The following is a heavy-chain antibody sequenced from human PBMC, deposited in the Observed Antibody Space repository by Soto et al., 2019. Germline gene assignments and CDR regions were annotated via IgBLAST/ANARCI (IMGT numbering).Heavy chain of an antibody. D-gene: IGHD6-25*01. J-gene: IGHJ4*02. CDR1: GGSISSSSYY. Sequence: SETLSLTCTVSGGSISSSSYYWGWIRQPPGKGLEWIGSIYYSGSTYYNPSLKSRVTISVDTSKNQFSLKLSSVTAADTDVYYCARRDGFFDFWGQGTLVNVSS. V-gene: IGHV4-39*01. CDR2: IYYSGST. CDR3: ARRDGFFDF.